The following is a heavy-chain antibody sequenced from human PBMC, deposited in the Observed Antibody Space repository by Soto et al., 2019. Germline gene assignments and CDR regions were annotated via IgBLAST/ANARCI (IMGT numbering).Heavy chain of an antibody. V-gene: IGHV1-2*02. CDR2: INPNSGGT. D-gene: IGHD2-15*01. CDR3: ARDQSPYGGKAEGAFDI. Sequence: GASVKVSCKASGYTFTGYYMHWVRQAPGQGLEWMGWINPNSGGTNYAQKFQGRVTMTRDTSISTAYMELSRLRSDDTAVYYCARDQSPYGGKAEGAFDIWGQGTMVTVSS. J-gene: IGHJ3*02. CDR1: GYTFTGYY.